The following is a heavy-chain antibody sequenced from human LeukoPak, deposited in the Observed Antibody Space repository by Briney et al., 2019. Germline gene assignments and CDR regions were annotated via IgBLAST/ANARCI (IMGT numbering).Heavy chain of an antibody. J-gene: IGHJ4*02. V-gene: IGHV4-59*12. D-gene: IGHD5-18*01. CDR3: ASGIQLATGIDY. CDR1: GDSISSYY. Sequence: SETLSLTCTVSGDSISSYYWSWIRQPPGKGLEWIGSMYYSGTTYYNPSLKSRVTISIDTSKNQFSLKVSSVTAADTAVYYCASGIQLATGIDYWGQGTLVTVSS. CDR2: MYYSGTT.